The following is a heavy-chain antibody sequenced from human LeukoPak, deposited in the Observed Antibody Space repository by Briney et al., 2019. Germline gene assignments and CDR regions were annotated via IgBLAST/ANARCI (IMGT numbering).Heavy chain of an antibody. D-gene: IGHD2-2*01. CDR1: GYSFTSYW. V-gene: IGHV5-51*01. J-gene: IGHJ3*02. CDR2: IYPGDSDT. CDR3: ARPGYCSSTSCYLFDAFDI. Sequence: LGESLKISCKGSGYSFTSYWIGWVRQMPGKGLEWMGIIYPGDSDTRYSPSFQGQVTISADKSISTAYLQWSSLKASDTAMYYCARPGYCSSTSCYLFDAFDIWGQGTMVTVSS.